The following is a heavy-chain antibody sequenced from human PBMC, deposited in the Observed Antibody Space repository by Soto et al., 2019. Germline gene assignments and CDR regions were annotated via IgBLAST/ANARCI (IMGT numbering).Heavy chain of an antibody. J-gene: IGHJ5*02. D-gene: IGHD3-3*01. CDR3: AKSLGDYDCGSGYISYNWFDP. CDR2: ISGSGGST. CDR1: GFTFSSYA. Sequence: GGSLILSCASSGFTFSSYAMSWVRQAPGKGLEWVSAISGSGGSTYYADSVKGRFTISRDNSKNTLYLQMNSLRAEDTAVYYCAKSLGDYDCGSGYISYNWFDPWGQGTLVA. V-gene: IGHV3-23*01.